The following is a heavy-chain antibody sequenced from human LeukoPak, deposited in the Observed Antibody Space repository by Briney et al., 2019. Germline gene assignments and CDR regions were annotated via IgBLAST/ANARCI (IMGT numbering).Heavy chain of an antibody. Sequence: SETLSLTCAVSGGSISSYYWSWIRQPPGKGLEWIGYIYYSGSTNYNPSLKSRVTISVDTSKKQFSLKLSSVTAADTAVYYCARVVEFLETYMDVWGKGTTVTVSS. CDR2: IYYSGST. V-gene: IGHV4-59*12. CDR1: GGSISSYY. D-gene: IGHD3-3*01. CDR3: ARVVEFLETYMDV. J-gene: IGHJ6*03.